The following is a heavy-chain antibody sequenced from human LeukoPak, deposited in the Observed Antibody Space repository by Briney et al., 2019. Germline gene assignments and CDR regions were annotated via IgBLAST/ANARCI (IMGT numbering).Heavy chain of an antibody. CDR2: INPNSGGT. D-gene: IGHD2-15*01. V-gene: IGHV1-2*06. Sequence: ASVKVSCKASGYTFTGYYMHWVRQAPGQGLEWMGRINPNSGGTNYAQKFQGRVTMTRDTSISTAYMELSRLRSDDTAVYYCARDGVCSGGSCYSFFDYWGQGTLVTVSS. CDR1: GYTFTGYY. J-gene: IGHJ4*02. CDR3: ARDGVCSGGSCYSFFDY.